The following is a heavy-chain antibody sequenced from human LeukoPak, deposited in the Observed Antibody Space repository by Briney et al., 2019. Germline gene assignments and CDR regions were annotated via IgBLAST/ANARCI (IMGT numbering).Heavy chain of an antibody. D-gene: IGHD4-17*01. CDR2: ISWNSGSI. J-gene: IGHJ6*02. CDR3: AKDRDGDYYYYGMDV. CDR1: GFTFDDYA. V-gene: IGHV3-9*01. Sequence: PGRSLRLSCAASGFTFDDYAMHWVRQAPGKGLEWVSGISWNSGSIGYADSVKGRFTISRGNAKNSLYLQMNSLRAEDTALYYCAKDRDGDYYYYGMDVWGQGTTVTVSS.